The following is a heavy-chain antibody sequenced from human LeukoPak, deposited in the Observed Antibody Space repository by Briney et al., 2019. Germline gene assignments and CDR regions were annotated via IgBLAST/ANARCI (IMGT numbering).Heavy chain of an antibody. CDR3: ARDQAQFGP. Sequence: GGSLRLSCAASGFTLSDYYMSWIRQAPGSGLEWVSYISSSGSTIYYADSVKGRFTISRDSAKNSLYLQMNNLRAEDTAMYYCARDQAQFGPWGQGTLVTVSS. J-gene: IGHJ5*02. CDR1: GFTLSDYY. CDR2: ISSSGSTI. V-gene: IGHV3-11*01.